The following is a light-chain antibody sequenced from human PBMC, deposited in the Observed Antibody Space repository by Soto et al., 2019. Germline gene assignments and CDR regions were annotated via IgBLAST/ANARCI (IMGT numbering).Light chain of an antibody. J-gene: IGKJ4*01. Sequence: TVLTQSPATLSLSPGERATLSCKASQSIGNSLGWFQQKPGQAPRLLIDDAFNRATGIPARFTGSGSGSDFTLTISSLEPEDFGVYYCRQRYNWPLTFGGGTKEEIK. CDR1: QSIGNS. CDR3: RQRYNWPLT. CDR2: DAF. V-gene: IGKV3-11*01.